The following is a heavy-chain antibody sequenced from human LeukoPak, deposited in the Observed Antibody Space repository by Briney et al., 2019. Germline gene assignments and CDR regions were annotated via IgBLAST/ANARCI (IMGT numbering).Heavy chain of an antibody. V-gene: IGHV3-21*01. CDR2: ISSSSSYI. J-gene: IGHJ4*02. Sequence: PGGSLRLSCAASGFTFSSYSMNWVRQAPGKGLEWVSSISSSSSYIYYADSVKGRFTISRDNAKNSLYLQMNSLRAEDTAVYYCARGPGSSRNFDYWGQGTLVTVSS. CDR1: GFTFSSYS. D-gene: IGHD6-13*01. CDR3: ARGPGSSRNFDY.